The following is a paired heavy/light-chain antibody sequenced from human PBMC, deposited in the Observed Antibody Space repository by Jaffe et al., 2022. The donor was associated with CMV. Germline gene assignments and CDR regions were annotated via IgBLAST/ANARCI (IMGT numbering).Light chain of an antibody. CDR3: NSHAGANPFYV. CDR2: EVN. Sequence: QSALTQPPSASGSPGQSVTISCTGTSSDIGAYDYVSWYQQHPGRAPKLMIYEVNKRPSGVPDRFSGSKSGNTASLTVSGLQAEDEADYYCNSHAGANPFYVFGSGTRVTVL. J-gene: IGLJ1*01. V-gene: IGLV2-8*01. CDR1: SSDIGAYDY.
Heavy chain of an antibody. CDR2: ISADGRSI. D-gene: IGHD2-21*01. CDR3: AREMYVVGGDALDI. J-gene: IGHJ3*02. V-gene: IGHV3-48*03. Sequence: EVQLVESGGGLVQPGGSLRLSCVASGFTLSSSEMNWVRQAPGKGLEWISYISADGRSIHYPDSVRGRFTSSRDDDKNLLYLQMHSLRAEDTAIYYCAREMYVVGGDALDIWGQGTMVTVFS. CDR1: GFTLSSSE.